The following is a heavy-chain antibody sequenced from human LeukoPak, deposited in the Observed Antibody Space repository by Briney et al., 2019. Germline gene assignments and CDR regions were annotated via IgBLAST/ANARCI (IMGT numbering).Heavy chain of an antibody. Sequence: SQTLSLTCAISGDSVSRNSAAWNWIRQPPARGLEWLGRTFYRSNWNNDYALSVKSRITINPDTSKNQFSLQLNSVSPEDTAVYYCARGNYGMDVWGQGTTVTVSS. CDR3: ARGNYGMDV. J-gene: IGHJ6*02. CDR1: GDSVSRNSAA. V-gene: IGHV6-1*01. CDR2: TFYRSNWNN.